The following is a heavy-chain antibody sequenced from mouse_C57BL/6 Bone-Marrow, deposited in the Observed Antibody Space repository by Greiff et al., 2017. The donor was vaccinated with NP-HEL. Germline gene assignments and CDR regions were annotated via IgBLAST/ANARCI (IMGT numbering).Heavy chain of an antibody. J-gene: IGHJ1*03. Sequence: VKLMESGPGLVAPSQSLSITCTVSGFSLTSYGVDWVRQPPGKGLEWLGVIWGGGSTNYNSALMSRLSISKDNSKSQVFLKMNSLQTDDTAMYYCAKLGNYYGSRGNWYFDVWGTGTTVTVSS. CDR1: GFSLTSYG. CDR3: AKLGNYYGSRGNWYFDV. D-gene: IGHD1-1*01. V-gene: IGHV2-9*01. CDR2: IWGGGST.